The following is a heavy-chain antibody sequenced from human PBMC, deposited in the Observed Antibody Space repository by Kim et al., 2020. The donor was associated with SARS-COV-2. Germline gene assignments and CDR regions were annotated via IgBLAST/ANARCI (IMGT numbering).Heavy chain of an antibody. J-gene: IGHJ5*02. CDR3: ARGRVGVTRIMITFGGVIFP. V-gene: IGHV3-30*04. CDR1: GFTFSSYA. D-gene: IGHD3-16*02. Sequence: GGSLRLSCAASGFTFSSYAMHWVRQAPGKGLEWVAVISYDGSNKYYADSVKGRFTISRDNSKNTLYLQMNSVRAEDTAVYYCARGRVGVTRIMITFGGVIFPWGQGTLVTVSS. CDR2: ISYDGSNK.